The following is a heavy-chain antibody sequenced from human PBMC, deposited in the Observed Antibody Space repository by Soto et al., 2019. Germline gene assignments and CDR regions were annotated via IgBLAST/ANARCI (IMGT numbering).Heavy chain of an antibody. J-gene: IGHJ3*02. V-gene: IGHV3-30-3*01. D-gene: IGHD2-21*01. Sequence: GGSLRLSCAASGFTFSRHAMHWVRQAPGKGLEWVAIISKDGNIKYYADSVKGRLTISRDNSKNTLSLQMNSLRTEDTAVYYCARERVVVAGDALDIWGQGTTVTVSS. CDR3: ARERVVVAGDALDI. CDR1: GFTFSRHA. CDR2: ISKDGNIK.